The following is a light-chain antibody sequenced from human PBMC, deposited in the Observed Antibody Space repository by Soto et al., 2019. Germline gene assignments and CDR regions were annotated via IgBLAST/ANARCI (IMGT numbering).Light chain of an antibody. CDR2: KAS. J-gene: IGKJ4*01. CDR3: QQYNSYPLT. CDR1: QSISSW. V-gene: IGKV1-5*03. Sequence: DIQMTQSPSTLSASVGDRVTITCRASQSISSWLAWYQQKPAKAPKLLIYKASSLESGVPSRFSGSGSETEFTFTISSLQPDDFATEYCQQYNSYPLTFGGGTKVEIK.